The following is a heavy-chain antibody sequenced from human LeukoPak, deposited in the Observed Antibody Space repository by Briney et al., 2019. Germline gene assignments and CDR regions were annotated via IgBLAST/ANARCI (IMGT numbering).Heavy chain of an antibody. CDR1: GGSFSGYY. V-gene: IGHV4-34*01. J-gene: IGHJ4*02. CDR2: INHSGST. D-gene: IGHD3-22*01. Sequence: SETLSLTCAVYGGSFSGYYWSWIRQPPGKGLEWIGEINHSGSTYYNPSLKSRVTISVDTSKNQFSLKLSSVTAADTAVYYCARDRFYYDSSGYYYGFYFDYWGQGTLVTVSS. CDR3: ARDRFYYDSSGYYYGFYFDY.